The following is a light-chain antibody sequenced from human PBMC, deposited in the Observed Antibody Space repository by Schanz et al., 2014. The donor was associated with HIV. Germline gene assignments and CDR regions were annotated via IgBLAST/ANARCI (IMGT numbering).Light chain of an antibody. CDR2: GAS. Sequence: ETVLTQSPGTLSLSPGERATLSCRASQSVSSSLLAWYQQRPGQAPGLLIYGASSRATDIPDRFSGSGSGTDFTLTISRLEPEDFAVYYCQQYGSSPLFTFGPGTKVDLK. CDR3: QQYGSSPLFT. J-gene: IGKJ3*01. CDR1: QSVSSSL. V-gene: IGKV3-20*01.